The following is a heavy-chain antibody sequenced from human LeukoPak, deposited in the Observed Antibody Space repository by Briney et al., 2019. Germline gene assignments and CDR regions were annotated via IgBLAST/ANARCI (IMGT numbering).Heavy chain of an antibody. J-gene: IGHJ4*02. CDR3: ARGYYDFWSGPGDY. D-gene: IGHD3-3*01. CDR2: INPNSGGT. Sequence: ASVKVSCKASGYTFTGYYMHWVRQARGQGLEWMGRINPNSGGTNYAQKFQGRVTMTRDTSISTAYMELSRLRSDDTAVYYCARGYYDFWSGPGDYWGQGTLVTVSS. CDR1: GYTFTGYY. V-gene: IGHV1-2*06.